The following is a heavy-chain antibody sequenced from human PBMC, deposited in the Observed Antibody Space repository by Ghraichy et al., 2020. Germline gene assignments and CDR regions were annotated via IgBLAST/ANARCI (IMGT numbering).Heavy chain of an antibody. J-gene: IGHJ5*02. Sequence: SETLSLTCAVYGGSFSGYYWSWIRQPPGKGLEWIGEINHSGSTNYNPSLKSRVTISVDTSKNQFSLKLSSVTAADTAVYYCARGSGYCSSTSCSWGRFDPWGQGTLVTVSS. V-gene: IGHV4-34*01. CDR1: GGSFSGYY. CDR2: INHSGST. CDR3: ARGSGYCSSTSCSWGRFDP. D-gene: IGHD2-2*01.